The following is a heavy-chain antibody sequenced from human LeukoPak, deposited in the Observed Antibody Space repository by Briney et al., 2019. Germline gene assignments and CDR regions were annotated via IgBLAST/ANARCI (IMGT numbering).Heavy chain of an antibody. V-gene: IGHV4-59*01. J-gene: IGHJ4*02. Sequence: SETLSLTCTVSGGSISSYYWSWIRQPPGKGLEWIGYIYYSGSTNYNPSLKSRVTISVDTSKNQFSLKLSSVTAADTAVYYCARDQEGFDYWGQGTLVTVSS. CDR2: IYYSGST. CDR3: ARDQEGFDY. CDR1: GGSISSYY.